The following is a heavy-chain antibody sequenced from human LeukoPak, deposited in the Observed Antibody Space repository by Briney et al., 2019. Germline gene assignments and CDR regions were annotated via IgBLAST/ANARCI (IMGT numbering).Heavy chain of an antibody. CDR3: ARGRNLRNWFDP. Sequence: SETLSLTCAVYGGSFSGYYWSWIRQPPGKGLEWIGEINHSGSTNYNPSLKSRVTISVDTSKNQFSLKLSSVTAADTAVYYCARGRNLRNWFDPWGQGTLVTVSS. CDR2: INHSGST. CDR1: GGSFSGYY. J-gene: IGHJ5*02. V-gene: IGHV4-34*01.